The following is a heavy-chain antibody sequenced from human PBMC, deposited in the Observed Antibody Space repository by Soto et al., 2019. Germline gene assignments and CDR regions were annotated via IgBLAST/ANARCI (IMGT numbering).Heavy chain of an antibody. Sequence: EVQLVESGGGLVKPGGSLRLSCAASGFTFSSYSMNWVRQAPGKGLEWVSSISSSSSYIYYADSVKGRFTISRDNAKNSLYLQMNSMRAEDTAVYYWASDPMWYSSSFGMDVWGQGTTVTVSS. CDR1: GFTFSSYS. D-gene: IGHD6-6*01. CDR2: ISSSSSYI. V-gene: IGHV3-21*01. CDR3: ASDPMWYSSSFGMDV. J-gene: IGHJ6*02.